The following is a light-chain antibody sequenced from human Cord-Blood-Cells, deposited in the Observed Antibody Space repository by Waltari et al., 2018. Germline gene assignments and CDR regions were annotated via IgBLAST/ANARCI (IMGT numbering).Light chain of an antibody. CDR2: WAS. V-gene: IGKV4-1*01. CDR3: QQYYSTPIS. Sequence: DIVMTQSPDSLAVSLGERDTINCKSSQSVLYSSNNKNYLAWYQQKPGQPPKLFIYWASTRESVVPDRFSGSGSGTDFTVAISILQAEDVAVYYCQQYYSTPISFGQGPRLEIK. CDR1: QSVLYSSNNKNY. J-gene: IGKJ5*01.